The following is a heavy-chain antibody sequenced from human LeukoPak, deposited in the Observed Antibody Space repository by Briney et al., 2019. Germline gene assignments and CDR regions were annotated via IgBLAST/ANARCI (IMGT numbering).Heavy chain of an antibody. V-gene: IGHV3-21*01. Sequence: GGSLRLSCAASGFTFSSYSMNWVRQAPGKGLEWVSSISSSSSYIYYADSVKGRFTISRDNAKNSLYLQMNSLRAEDTAVYYCAREPASNPYYYYYMDVWGKGTTVTVSS. D-gene: IGHD4-11*01. CDR3: AREPASNPYYYYYMDV. CDR1: GFTFSSYS. J-gene: IGHJ6*03. CDR2: ISSSSSYI.